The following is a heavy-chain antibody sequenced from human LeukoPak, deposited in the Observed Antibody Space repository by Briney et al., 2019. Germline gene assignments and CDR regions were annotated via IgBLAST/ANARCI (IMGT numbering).Heavy chain of an antibody. CDR1: GFTFRDSA. J-gene: IGHJ3*01. Sequence: GGSLRLSCAGSGFTFRDSAMTWVRQAPGKGLEWVSLISFSGANTYYADSVKGRFTISRDNSKDTLYLQMNSLRAEDTAIYYRARDIQLSTWGLGTMVTVSS. V-gene: IGHV3-23*01. CDR3: ARDIQLST. CDR2: ISFSGANT. D-gene: IGHD5-24*01.